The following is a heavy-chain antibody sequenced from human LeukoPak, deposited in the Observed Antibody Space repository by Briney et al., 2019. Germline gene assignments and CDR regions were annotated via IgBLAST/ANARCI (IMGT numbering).Heavy chain of an antibody. CDR2: IYYSGST. J-gene: IGHJ4*02. CDR3: ARAGSSALFDY. V-gene: IGHV4-39*07. CDR1: GGSISSSSYY. D-gene: IGHD3-22*01. Sequence: SETLSLTCTVSGGSISSSSYYWGWIRQPPGKGLEWIGSIYYSGSTYYNPSLKSRVIISVDTSKNQFSLKLSSVTAADTAVYYCARAGSSALFDYWGQGTLVTVSS.